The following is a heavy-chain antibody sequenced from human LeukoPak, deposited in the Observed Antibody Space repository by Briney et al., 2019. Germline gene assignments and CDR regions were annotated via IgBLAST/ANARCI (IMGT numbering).Heavy chain of an antibody. D-gene: IGHD3-3*01. V-gene: IGHV1-69*04. Sequence: SVKVSCKASGGTFSSYAISWVRQAPGQGLEWMGRIIPILGIANYAQKFQGRVTITTDESTSTAYMELSSLRSEDTAVYYCARGLGFWSGYCWFDPWGQGTLVTVSS. CDR1: GGTFSSYA. CDR3: ARGLGFWSGYCWFDP. J-gene: IGHJ5*02. CDR2: IIPILGIA.